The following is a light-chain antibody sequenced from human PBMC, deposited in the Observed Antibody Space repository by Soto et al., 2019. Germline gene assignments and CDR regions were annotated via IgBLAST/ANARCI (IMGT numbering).Light chain of an antibody. J-gene: IGLJ1*01. CDR3: SAWDDSLNSYV. CDR2: SNN. Sequence: QSLLTQPPSASGTPGQRVTISCSGSSSNIGSNTVNWYQQLPGTAPKLLIYSNNQRPSGVPDRFSGSKSGTSASLAISGLQSEDEADYYCSAWDDSLNSYVLGTGTKVTV. V-gene: IGLV1-44*01. CDR1: SSNIGSNT.